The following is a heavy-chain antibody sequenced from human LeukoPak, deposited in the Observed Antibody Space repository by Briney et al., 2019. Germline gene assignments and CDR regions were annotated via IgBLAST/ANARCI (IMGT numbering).Heavy chain of an antibody. V-gene: IGHV4-34*01. CDR3: ARPYSSSWSKRYFDL. CDR1: GGSFSGYY. D-gene: IGHD6-13*01. CDR2: INHSGST. J-gene: IGHJ2*01. Sequence: SETLSLTCAVYGGSFSGYYWSWIRQPPGKGLEWIGEINHSGSTNYNTSLKSRVTISVDTSKSQFSLKLSSVTAADTAVYYCARPYSSSWSKRYFDLWGRGTLVTVSS.